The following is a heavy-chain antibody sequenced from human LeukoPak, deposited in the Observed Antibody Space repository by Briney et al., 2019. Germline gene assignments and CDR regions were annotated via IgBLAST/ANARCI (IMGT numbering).Heavy chain of an antibody. J-gene: IGHJ4*02. Sequence: GGSLRLSCAASGFTFSSYAMHGVRQAPGKGLEGVAVISYDGSNKYYADSVKGRFTISRDNSKNTLYLQMNSLRAEDTAVYYCASHPLWFGELSDDYWGQGTLVTVSS. V-gene: IGHV3-30-3*01. CDR3: ASHPLWFGELSDDY. CDR1: GFTFSSYA. D-gene: IGHD3-10*01. CDR2: ISYDGSNK.